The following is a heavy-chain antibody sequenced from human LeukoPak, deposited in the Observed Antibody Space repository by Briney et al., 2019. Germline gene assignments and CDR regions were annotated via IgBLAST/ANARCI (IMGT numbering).Heavy chain of an antibody. CDR2: VYHSGST. J-gene: IGHJ4*02. D-gene: IGHD6-19*01. CDR1: GGSISSGGYS. Sequence: SQTLSLTCAVSGGSISSGGYSWSWIRQPPGKGLEWIGYVYHSGSTNYNPSLKSRVTISVDTSKNQFSLKLSSVTAADTAVYYCASMAGTRAGGYWGQGTLVTVSS. CDR3: ASMAGTRAGGY. V-gene: IGHV4-30-2*01.